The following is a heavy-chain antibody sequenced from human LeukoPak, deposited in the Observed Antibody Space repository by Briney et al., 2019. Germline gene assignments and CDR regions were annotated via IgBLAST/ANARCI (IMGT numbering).Heavy chain of an antibody. Sequence: SETLSLTCTVSGGSISTSSYYWGWIRQPPGKGLEWIGSMYYSGSPYYNPSPKSRVTIYVDTSKNQLSLKLSSVIAADTAVYYCARLSRGSGSYYNVYYFDYWGQGSLVTVSS. V-gene: IGHV4-39*01. CDR1: GGSISTSSYY. CDR2: MYYSGSP. CDR3: ARLSRGSGSYYNVYYFDY. D-gene: IGHD3-10*01. J-gene: IGHJ4*02.